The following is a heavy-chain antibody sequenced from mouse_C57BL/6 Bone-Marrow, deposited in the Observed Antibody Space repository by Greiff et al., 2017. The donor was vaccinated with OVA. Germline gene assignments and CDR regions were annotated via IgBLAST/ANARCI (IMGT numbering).Heavy chain of an antibody. CDR1: GYAFTNYL. D-gene: IGHD2-10*02. CDR2: INPGSGGT. CDR3: ARPVWFPYYFDY. J-gene: IGHJ2*01. Sequence: VKLMESGAELVRPGTSVKVSCKASGYAFTNYLIEWVKQRPGQGLEWIGVINPGSGGTNYNEKFKGKATLTADKSSSTAYRQLSSLTSEDSAVYFCARPVWFPYYFDYWGQGTTLTVSS. V-gene: IGHV1-54*01.